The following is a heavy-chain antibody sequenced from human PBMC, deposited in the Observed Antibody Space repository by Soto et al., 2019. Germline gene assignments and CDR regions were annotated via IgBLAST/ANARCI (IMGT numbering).Heavy chain of an antibody. J-gene: IGHJ5*02. CDR3: ARQSRPRVFRVSSDVLGFDP. V-gene: IGHV1-69*13. Sequence: SVKVSCKASGCSFSSYASSWVRQAPGQGLEWMGGIIPIFGTANYAQKFQGRVTITADESTSTAYMELSSLRSEDTAVYYCARQSRPRVFRVSSDVLGFDPWGQETLVTVSS. CDR2: IIPIFGTA. D-gene: IGHD3-3*01. CDR1: GCSFSSYA.